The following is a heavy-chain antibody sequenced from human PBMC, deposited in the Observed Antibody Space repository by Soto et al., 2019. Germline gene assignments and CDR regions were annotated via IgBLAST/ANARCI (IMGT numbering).Heavy chain of an antibody. Sequence: GGSLRLSCAASGFTFSSYGMHWVRQAPGKGLEWGAVISYDGSNKYYADSVKGRFTISRDNSKNTLYLQMNSLRAEDTAVYYCAKASVVGANLGMDVWGQGTTVTVS. V-gene: IGHV3-30*18. CDR1: GFTFSSYG. CDR3: AKASVVGANLGMDV. D-gene: IGHD1-26*01. CDR2: ISYDGSNK. J-gene: IGHJ6*02.